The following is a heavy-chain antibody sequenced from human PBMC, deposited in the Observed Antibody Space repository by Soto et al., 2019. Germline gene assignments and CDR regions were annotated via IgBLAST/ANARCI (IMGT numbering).Heavy chain of an antibody. CDR3: AREVGSDSLAPKNNGFDT. V-gene: IGHV1-2*02. J-gene: IGHJ5*01. Sequence: QVQLVQSGDEVKNPGASVKVSCKPSGYTFTDYHIHWVRQAPGQGLEFMGWINANNGGAGSAQQFKGRLTVTSDTSISTVYMELSNLRSDDTAVYFFAREVGSDSLAPKNNGFDTWGHGTQVTVS. D-gene: IGHD6-25*01. CDR2: INANNGGA. CDR1: GYTFTDYH.